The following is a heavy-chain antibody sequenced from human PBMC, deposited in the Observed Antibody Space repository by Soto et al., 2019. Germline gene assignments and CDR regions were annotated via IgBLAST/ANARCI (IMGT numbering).Heavy chain of an antibody. CDR3: ARKSSSSSWFHP. CDR1: GYTFNTYG. Sequence: ASVKFYCKASGYTFNTYGITWVRQAPGQGLEWMGWISTYDGSTYYEERLQGRVTLTTDPSTTTAYMELRSLRSDDTAVYYCARKSSSSSWFHPWGQGTLVTVSS. V-gene: IGHV1-18*01. CDR2: ISTYDGST. J-gene: IGHJ5*02. D-gene: IGHD6-6*01.